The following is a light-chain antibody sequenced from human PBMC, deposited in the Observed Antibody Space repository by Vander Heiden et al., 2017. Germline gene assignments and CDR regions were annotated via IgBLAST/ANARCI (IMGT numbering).Light chain of an antibody. CDR3: QRSSNWPLT. V-gene: IGKV3-11*01. CDR1: QSVSSN. CDR2: DAS. J-gene: IGKJ4*01. Sequence: EIALTHSPATLSLSPGDRPTLSCRASQSVSSNLAWYQQKPGQAPRLRIYDASNRATGIPDSFSGGGSGTDFTLTISSREPEELAFYYCQRSSNWPLTFGGGTKVEIK.